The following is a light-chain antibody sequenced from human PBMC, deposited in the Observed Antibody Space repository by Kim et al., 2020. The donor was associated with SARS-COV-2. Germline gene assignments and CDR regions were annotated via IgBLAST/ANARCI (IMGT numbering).Light chain of an antibody. CDR2: DAS. CDR3: QQRSNWPLT. V-gene: IGKV3-11*01. CDR1: QSVRSY. J-gene: IGKJ4*01. Sequence: EIVLTQSPATLSLSPGEGVTLSCRASQSVRSYLAWYQHKPGQAPRLLIYDASNRATGIPARFSGSGSGTDFTLTISSLEPEDFGVYYCQQRSNWPLTFGGGTKVDIK.